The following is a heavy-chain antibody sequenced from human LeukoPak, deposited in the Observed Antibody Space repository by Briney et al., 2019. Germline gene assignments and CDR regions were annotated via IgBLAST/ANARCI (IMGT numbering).Heavy chain of an antibody. CDR2: IYYSGST. Sequence: SETLSLTCTVSGGSISSSSYYWGWIRQPPGKGLEWIGSIYYSGSTYYNPSLKGRVTISVDTSKNQFSLKLSSVTAADTAVYYCARQARSTSRSNWFDPWGQGTLVTVSS. V-gene: IGHV4-39*01. CDR3: ARQARSTSRSNWFDP. J-gene: IGHJ5*02. CDR1: GGSISSSSYY. D-gene: IGHD2-2*01.